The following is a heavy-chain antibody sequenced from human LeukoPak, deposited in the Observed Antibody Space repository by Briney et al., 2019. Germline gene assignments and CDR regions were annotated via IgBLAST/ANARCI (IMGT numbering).Heavy chain of an antibody. J-gene: IGHJ5*02. V-gene: IGHV3-23*01. CDR1: GFTFSSYA. D-gene: IGHD2-15*01. CDR2: ISGSGGST. Sequence: GGSLRLSCAASGFTFSSYAMSWVRQAPGKRLGWVSAISGSGGSTYYADSVKGRFTISRDNSKNTLYLQMNSLRAEDTAVYYCARGTRYCSGGSCYPKNWFDPWGQGTLVTVSS. CDR3: ARGTRYCSGGSCYPKNWFDP.